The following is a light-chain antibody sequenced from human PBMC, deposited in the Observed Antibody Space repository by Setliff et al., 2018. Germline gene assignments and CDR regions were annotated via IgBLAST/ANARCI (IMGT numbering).Light chain of an antibody. J-gene: IGLJ1*01. CDR2: EVS. CDR3: SSYAGSNNYV. Sequence: LTQPPSASGSPGQSVTISCTGTSSDVGGYNYVSWYQQHPGKAPKLMIYEVSKWPSGVPDRFSGSKSGNTASLTVSGLQAEDEADYYCSSYAGSNNYVFGTGTKVT. CDR1: SSDVGGYNY. V-gene: IGLV2-8*01.